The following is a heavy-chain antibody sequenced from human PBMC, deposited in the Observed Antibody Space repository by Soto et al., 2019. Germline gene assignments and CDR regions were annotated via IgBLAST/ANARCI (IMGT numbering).Heavy chain of an antibody. D-gene: IGHD5-18*01. CDR2: ITSSGGST. CDR1: AFTFNTYA. V-gene: IGHV3-23*01. CDR3: ARGGPRDGYRDLDY. J-gene: IGHJ4*02. Sequence: GGSLRLSCAASAFTFNTYAMTWVRQAPGKGLEWVSTITSSGGSTYYADSVKGRFTISRDNSKNTLYLQMSGLRTEDTALYYCARGGPRDGYRDLDYWGQGTQVTVSS.